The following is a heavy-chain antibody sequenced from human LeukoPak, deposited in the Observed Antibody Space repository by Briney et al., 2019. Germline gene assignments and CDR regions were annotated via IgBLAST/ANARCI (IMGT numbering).Heavy chain of an antibody. CDR1: GYTFTGYY. V-gene: IGHV1-2*02. J-gene: IGHJ5*02. CDR2: INPNSGGT. D-gene: IGHD2-2*01. CDR3: ARGPATQRKNWFDP. Sequence: ASVKVSCKASGYTFTGYYMHWVRQAPGQGLERMGWINPNSGGTNYAQKFQGRVTMTRDTSISTAYMELSRLRSDDTAVYYCARGPATQRKNWFDPWGQGTLVTVSS.